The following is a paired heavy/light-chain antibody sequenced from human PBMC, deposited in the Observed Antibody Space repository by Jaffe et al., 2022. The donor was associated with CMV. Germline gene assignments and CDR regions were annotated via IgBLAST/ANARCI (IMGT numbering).Heavy chain of an antibody. CDR3: ARFLYGGKALNWYFDV. Sequence: EVQLEQPGVGAKKSGESLKISCKGSGYSFMNHWIAWVRQMPGQGLEWMGIIYPEDSETRYSPSFQDRVTMSVDRSVSTAYLQWSSLKASDTATYFCARFLYGGKALNWYFDVWGRGTLVTVSS. CDR1: GYSFMNHW. CDR2: IYPEDSET. V-gene: IGHV5-51*01. D-gene: IGHD2-15*01. J-gene: IGHJ2*01.
Light chain of an antibody. Sequence: QSALTQPASVSGSPGQSITISCTGSSSDIGGYNYVSWFQQHPGKAPQLFIYDVNVRPSGVSHRFSGSKSGNTASLTISGLQAEDEATYYCSSYTSKGVSYVFGTGTKVTVL. CDR2: DVN. CDR3: SSYTSKGVSYV. V-gene: IGLV2-14*03. J-gene: IGLJ1*01. CDR1: SSDIGGYNY.